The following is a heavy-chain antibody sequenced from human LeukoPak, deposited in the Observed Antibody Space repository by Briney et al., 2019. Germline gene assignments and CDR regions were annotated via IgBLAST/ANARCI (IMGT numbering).Heavy chain of an antibody. V-gene: IGHV1-18*01. J-gene: IGHJ5*02. Sequence: ASVKVSCKASGYTFTSYGISCVRQAPGQGLEWRGWISAYNGNTNYAQKLQGRVTMTTDTSTSTAYMELRSLRSDDTAVYYCARDHCSGGSCYGYNWFDPWGQGTLVTVSS. CDR1: GYTFTSYG. D-gene: IGHD2-15*01. CDR2: ISAYNGNT. CDR3: ARDHCSGGSCYGYNWFDP.